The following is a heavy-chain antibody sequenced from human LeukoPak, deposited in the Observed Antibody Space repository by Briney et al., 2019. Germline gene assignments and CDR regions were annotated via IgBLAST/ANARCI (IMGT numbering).Heavy chain of an antibody. CDR1: GGSISSSSYY. CDR2: IYYSGST. V-gene: IGHV4-39*07. D-gene: IGHD3-10*01. J-gene: IGHJ3*02. CDR3: ARRYGSGSYQAFDI. Sequence: SETLSLTCTVSGGSISSSSYYWGWIRQPPGKGLEWIGSIYYSGSTNYNPSLKSRVSISVDTSKNQFSLKLSSVTAADTAVYYCARRYGSGSYQAFDIWGQGTMVTVSS.